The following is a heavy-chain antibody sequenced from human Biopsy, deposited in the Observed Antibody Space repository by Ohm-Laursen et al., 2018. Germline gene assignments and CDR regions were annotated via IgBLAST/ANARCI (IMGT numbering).Heavy chain of an antibody. J-gene: IGHJ1*01. V-gene: IGHV1-2*02. CDR1: GYTFTGQY. CDR3: AKGQDLRGGAEYFQH. Sequence: SVKVSCKASGYTFTGQYLHWVRQVPGPGLEWMGWINPHSGTTKFAQDFQGRVTMTRDTSITTAYMELRRLRSDDTAVYYCAKGQDLRGGAEYFQHWGQGALVTVSS. CDR2: INPHSGTT. D-gene: IGHD2-15*01.